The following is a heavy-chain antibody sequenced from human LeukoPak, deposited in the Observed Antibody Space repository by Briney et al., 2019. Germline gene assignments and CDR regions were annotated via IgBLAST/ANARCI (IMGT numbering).Heavy chain of an antibody. CDR2: IIPIFGTA. CDR1: GGTFISYA. Sequence: SVKVSFKASGGTFISYAISWVRQAPGQGLEWMGGIIPIFGTANYAQKFQGRVTITADESTSTAYMELSSLRSEDTAVYYCARDRAVGATTRFDYWGQGTLVTVSS. V-gene: IGHV1-69*01. CDR3: ARDRAVGATTRFDY. J-gene: IGHJ4*02. D-gene: IGHD1-26*01.